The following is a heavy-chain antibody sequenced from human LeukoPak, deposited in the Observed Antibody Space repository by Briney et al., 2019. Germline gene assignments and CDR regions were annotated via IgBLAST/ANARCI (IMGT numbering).Heavy chain of an antibody. CDR1: GFTFSSYA. CDR3: AKEGCSGGSCYNGMDV. Sequence: GSLRLSCAASGFTFSSYAMSWVRQAPGKGLEWVSAISGSGGSTYYADSVKGRFTISRDNSKNTLYLQMNSLRAEDTAVYYCAKEGCSGGSCYNGMDVWGQGTTVTVSS. V-gene: IGHV3-23*01. J-gene: IGHJ6*02. D-gene: IGHD2-15*01. CDR2: ISGSGGST.